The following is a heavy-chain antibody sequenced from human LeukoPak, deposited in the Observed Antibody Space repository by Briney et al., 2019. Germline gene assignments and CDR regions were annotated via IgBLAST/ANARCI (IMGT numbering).Heavy chain of an antibody. CDR2: ISSSSTYI. Sequence: PGGSLRLSCAASGFTFSSSTMTWVRQSPGKGLEWVSSISSSSTYIYYADSVKGRFITSRDNAKNSLYLQMNSLRAEDTAVFYCARDFLNAIDIWGQGTMVTVSS. J-gene: IGHJ3*02. CDR3: ARDFLNAIDI. V-gene: IGHV3-21*01. CDR1: GFTFSSST. D-gene: IGHD2/OR15-2a*01.